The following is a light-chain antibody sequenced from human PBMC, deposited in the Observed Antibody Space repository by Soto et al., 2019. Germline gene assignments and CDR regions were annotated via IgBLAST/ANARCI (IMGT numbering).Light chain of an antibody. Sequence: SVLTQPPSVSGAPGQTVTISCTGTSSNIGAGSDVHWYQQLPVAAPKLLIYINKNRPSGVPDRFYRSKSGSSASLAITGLQAEDEADYYCRTYDISFTWSYGFASGTKETV. CDR2: INK. J-gene: IGLJ1*01. CDR3: RTYDISFTWSYG. V-gene: IGLV1-40*01. CDR1: SSNIGAGSD.